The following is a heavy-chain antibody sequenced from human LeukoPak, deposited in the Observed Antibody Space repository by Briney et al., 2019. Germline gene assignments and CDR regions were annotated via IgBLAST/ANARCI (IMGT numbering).Heavy chain of an antibody. Sequence: PGGSLRLSCTASGFTFGDYAMSWIRQTPGKGLEWVSAISGGGDITYYADSVTGRFTISRDNSKDTLFLQMHSLRPGDTAVYYCVREDTPATANWGQGTLVTISS. CDR3: VREDTPATAN. CDR2: ISGGGDIT. CDR1: GFTFGDYA. D-gene: IGHD2-21*02. V-gene: IGHV3-23*01. J-gene: IGHJ4*02.